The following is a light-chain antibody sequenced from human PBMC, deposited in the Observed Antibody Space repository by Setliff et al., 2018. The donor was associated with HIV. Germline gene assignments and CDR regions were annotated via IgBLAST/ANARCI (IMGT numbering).Light chain of an antibody. V-gene: IGLV1-44*01. CDR3: CSYAGSRIFYV. J-gene: IGLJ1*01. CDR2: NNY. Sequence: QSVLSQPPSASATPGQRVTISCSGSSSNIGVNVVNWYQHLPGTSPKLLIYNNYQRPSGVPDRFSGSKSGNTASLTISGLQAEDEADYYCCSYAGSRIFYVFGTGTKVTVL. CDR1: SSNIGVNV.